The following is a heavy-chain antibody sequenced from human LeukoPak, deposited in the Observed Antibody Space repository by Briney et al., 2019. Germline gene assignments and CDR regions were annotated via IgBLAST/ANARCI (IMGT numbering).Heavy chain of an antibody. D-gene: IGHD2-2*01. V-gene: IGHV1-3*01. CDR2: INAGNGKT. CDR1: QYAFTDYA. CDR3: ARRRPSDQDIVIVPSGRIPYHNGMDV. Sequence: ASVKVSCKASQYAFTDYAVHWVRPAPGQRLEWMGWINAGNGKTKYSQSFQGRITITRDTSTTTAYMELTSLTSEDMAVYYCARRRPSDQDIVIVPSGRIPYHNGMDVWGQGTPVTVSS. J-gene: IGHJ6*02.